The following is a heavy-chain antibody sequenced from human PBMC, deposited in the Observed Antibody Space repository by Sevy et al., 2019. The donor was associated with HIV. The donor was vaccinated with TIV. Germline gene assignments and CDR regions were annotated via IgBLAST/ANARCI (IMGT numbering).Heavy chain of an antibody. V-gene: IGHV1-18*01. CDR3: ARWAPDYYYYYGMDV. CDR2: ISAYNGNT. Sequence: ASVKVSCKASGYTFTSYGISWVRQAPGQGLEWMGWISAYNGNTNYAQKLQGRVTMTTDKSTSTAYMELRSLRSDDTAVYYCARWAPDYYYYYGMDVWGQGTTVTVSS. CDR1: GYTFTSYG. D-gene: IGHD1-26*01. J-gene: IGHJ6*02.